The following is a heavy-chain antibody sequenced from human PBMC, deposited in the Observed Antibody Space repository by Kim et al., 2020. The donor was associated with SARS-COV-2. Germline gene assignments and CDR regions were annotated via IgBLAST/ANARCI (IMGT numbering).Heavy chain of an antibody. V-gene: IGHV3-53*01. J-gene: IGHJ4*02. CDR3: ARDQTPGNGPDFDY. D-gene: IGHD6-13*01. Sequence: ADSVKGRFTISRDISKNTVYLQMNSLRVEDTAVYYCARDQTPGNGPDFDYWGQGTLVTVSS.